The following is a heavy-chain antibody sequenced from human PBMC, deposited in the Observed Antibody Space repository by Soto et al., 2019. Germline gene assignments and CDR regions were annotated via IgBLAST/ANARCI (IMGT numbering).Heavy chain of an antibody. CDR3: ARATTVTTRGAFDI. CDR1: VGSISGYY. J-gene: IGHJ3*02. V-gene: IGHV4-59*08. D-gene: IGHD4-17*01. Sequence: QVQRQESGPGLVKPGGTLSLTCIVSVGSISGYYGGWVGQPPGKGLGWIGYIYYRGSTNYNPSLKRRVTKTVDTSKNLFPLKLSSVTAADTAVYYCARATTVTTRGAFDIWGQGTMVTVSS. CDR2: IYYRGST.